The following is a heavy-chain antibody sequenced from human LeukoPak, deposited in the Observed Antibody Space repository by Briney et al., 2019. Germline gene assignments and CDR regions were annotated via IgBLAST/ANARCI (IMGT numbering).Heavy chain of an antibody. CDR3: ARDFLYCGGDCYVDGNWFDP. CDR2: ISAYNGNT. D-gene: IGHD2-21*02. CDR1: GYTFTSYG. Sequence: ASVKVSCKASGYTFTSYGISWVRQAPGQGLEWMGWISAYNGNTNYAQKLQGRVTMTTDTSTSTAYMELRSLRSDDTAVYYCARDFLYCGGDCYVDGNWFDPWGQGTLVTVSS. J-gene: IGHJ5*02. V-gene: IGHV1-18*01.